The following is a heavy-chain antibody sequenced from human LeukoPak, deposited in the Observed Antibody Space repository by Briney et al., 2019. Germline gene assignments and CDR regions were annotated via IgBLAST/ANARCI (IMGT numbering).Heavy chain of an antibody. J-gene: IGHJ4*02. CDR3: IHYRYCSGSNCYPFDY. Sequence: GGSLRLSCAASGFTFSNAWMSWVRQAPGKGLEWIGRIKSKTDGGTTDYAAPVKGRFTISRDDSKNMLYLQMNSLKTEDTAVYYCIHYRYCSGSNCYPFDYWGQGTLVTVSS. CDR1: GFTFSNAW. D-gene: IGHD2-15*01. CDR2: IKSKTDGGTT. V-gene: IGHV3-15*01.